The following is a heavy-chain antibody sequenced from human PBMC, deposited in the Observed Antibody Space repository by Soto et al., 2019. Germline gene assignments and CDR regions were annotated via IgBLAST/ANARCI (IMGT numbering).Heavy chain of an antibody. D-gene: IGHD3-22*01. V-gene: IGHV3-23*01. CDR3: AKDTYYDSSGYYDY. Sequence: PGGSLRLSCAASGFTFSSYAISWVRQAPGKGLEWVSAISGSGGSTYYADSVKGRFTISRDNSKNTLYLQMNSLRAEDTAVYYCAKDTYYDSSGYYDYWGQGTLVTVSS. CDR1: GFTFSSYA. CDR2: ISGSGGST. J-gene: IGHJ4*02.